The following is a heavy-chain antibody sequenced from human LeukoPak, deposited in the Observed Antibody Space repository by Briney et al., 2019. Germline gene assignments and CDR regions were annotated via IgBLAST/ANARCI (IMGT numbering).Heavy chain of an antibody. D-gene: IGHD3-9*01. Sequence: GESLKISCKGSGYSFTSYWISWVRQMPGEGLEWMGRIDPSDSYTNYSPSFQGHVTISADKSISTAYLQWSSLKASDTAMYYCAREGIRYFDWLPQRGSGYGMDVWGEGTTVTVSS. CDR1: GYSFTSYW. J-gene: IGHJ6*04. V-gene: IGHV5-10-1*01. CDR2: IDPSDSYT. CDR3: AREGIRYFDWLPQRGSGYGMDV.